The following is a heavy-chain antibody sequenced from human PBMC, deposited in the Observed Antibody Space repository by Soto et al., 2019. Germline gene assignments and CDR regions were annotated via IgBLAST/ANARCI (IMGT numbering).Heavy chain of an antibody. V-gene: IGHV4-59*01. CDR1: GGSINSYY. J-gene: IGHJ4*02. D-gene: IGHD1-26*01. Sequence: SETLSLTCTVSGGSINSYYWGWIRQPPGKGLEWIGYISYSGNTNQNPSLQSRVTMSVVTSKDQFSLKVNSVAAADTAIYYCARVIMSLYSGNYLPRYYFDYWGQGTLVTVSS. CDR2: ISYSGNT. CDR3: ARVIMSLYSGNYLPRYYFDY.